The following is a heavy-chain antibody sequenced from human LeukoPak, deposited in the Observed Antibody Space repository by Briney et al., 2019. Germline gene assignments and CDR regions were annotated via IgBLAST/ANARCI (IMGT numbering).Heavy chain of an antibody. J-gene: IGHJ4*02. CDR2: IRSKANSYAT. V-gene: IGHV3-73*01. D-gene: IGHD3-10*01. CDR1: GFTFSGSA. CDR3: TRLSGEFDY. Sequence: GGSLRLSCAASGFTFSGSAMHWVRQASGKRLEWVGRIRSKANSYATAYAASVKGRFTISRDDSKNTAYLQMNSLKTEDTAVYYCTRLSGEFDYWGQGTLVTVSS.